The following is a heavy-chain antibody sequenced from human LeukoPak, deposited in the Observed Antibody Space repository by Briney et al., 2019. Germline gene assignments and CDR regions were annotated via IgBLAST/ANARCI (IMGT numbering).Heavy chain of an antibody. D-gene: IGHD3-22*01. Sequence: ASVKVSCKASGYTFTGYYMHWVRQAPGQGLEWMGWISAYNGNTNYAQKLQGRVTMTTDTSTSTAYMELRSLRSDDTAVYYCARDHTYYYDSSGYWGQGTLVTVSS. CDR1: GYTFTGYY. CDR3: ARDHTYYYDSSGY. J-gene: IGHJ4*02. V-gene: IGHV1-18*04. CDR2: ISAYNGNT.